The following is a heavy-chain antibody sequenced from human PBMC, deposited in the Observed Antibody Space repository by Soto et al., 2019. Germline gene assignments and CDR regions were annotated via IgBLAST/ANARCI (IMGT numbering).Heavy chain of an antibody. V-gene: IGHV4-31*03. Sequence: QVQLQESGPGLVKPSQTLSLTCTVSGGSISSGGYYWSWIRQYPGKGLEWIGYIYYSGSTYYNPSLKSRVTISVDTSKNQFSLKLSSVTAADTAVYYCARFTMVRTYVDYWGQGTLVTVSS. CDR1: GGSISSGGYY. CDR3: ARFTMVRTYVDY. J-gene: IGHJ4*02. D-gene: IGHD3-10*01. CDR2: IYYSGST.